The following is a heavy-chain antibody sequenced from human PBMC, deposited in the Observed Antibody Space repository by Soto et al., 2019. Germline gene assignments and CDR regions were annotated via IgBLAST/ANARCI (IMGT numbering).Heavy chain of an antibody. CDR3: ARIYLNYYGSEYFDL. CDR1: GFSLINARMV. V-gene: IGHV2-26*01. CDR2: IFSNDEK. J-gene: IGHJ2*01. D-gene: IGHD3-10*01. Sequence: SGPALVNPTETLTLTCTVSGFSLINARMVVSWIRQPPGKALEWLAHIFSNDEKSYSTSLKSRLTISKDTSKSQVVLTMTNMDPVDTATYYCARIYLNYYGSEYFDLWGRGTLVTVSS.